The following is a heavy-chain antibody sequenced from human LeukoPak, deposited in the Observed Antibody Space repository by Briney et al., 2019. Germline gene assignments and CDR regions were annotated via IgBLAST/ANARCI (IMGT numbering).Heavy chain of an antibody. Sequence: PGGSLRLSCAASGFTFSSYGMHWVRQAPGKGLEWVAFIRYDGSNKYYADSVKGRFTISRDNSKNTLYLQMNSLRAEDTAVYYCARDLYCSGDSCYSGLKYWGQGTLVTVSS. D-gene: IGHD2-15*01. CDR3: ARDLYCSGDSCYSGLKY. J-gene: IGHJ4*02. CDR2: IRYDGSNK. CDR1: GFTFSSYG. V-gene: IGHV3-30*02.